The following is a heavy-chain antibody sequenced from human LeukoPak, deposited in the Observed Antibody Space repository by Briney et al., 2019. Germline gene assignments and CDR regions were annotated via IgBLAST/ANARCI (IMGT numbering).Heavy chain of an antibody. D-gene: IGHD3-3*01. V-gene: IGHV4-59*01. Sequence: QPSETLSLTCTVSGGSISSYYWSWIRQPPGKGLEWIGYIYYSGSTNYNPSLKSRVTISADTSKNQFSLKLSSVTAADTAVYYCARQYDDFWSGYYDYWGQGTLVTVSS. CDR3: ARQYDDFWSGYYDY. CDR1: GGSISSYY. CDR2: IYYSGST. J-gene: IGHJ4*02.